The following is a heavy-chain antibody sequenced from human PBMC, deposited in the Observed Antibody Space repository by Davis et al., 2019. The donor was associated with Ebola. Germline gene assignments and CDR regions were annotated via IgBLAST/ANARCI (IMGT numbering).Heavy chain of an antibody. CDR1: GYSFSSYL. V-gene: IGHV5-10-1*01. D-gene: IGHD3-10*01. J-gene: IGHJ4*02. CDR2: IDPSDSYT. CDR3: AREVQYYGSGSYHSLFDY. Sequence: GESLKISCKGSGYSFSSYLISWVRQMPGKGLEWMGRIDPSDSYTNYSPSFQGHVTISADKSISTAYLHWSSLKASGTAMYYCAREVQYYGSGSYHSLFDYWGQGTLVTVSS.